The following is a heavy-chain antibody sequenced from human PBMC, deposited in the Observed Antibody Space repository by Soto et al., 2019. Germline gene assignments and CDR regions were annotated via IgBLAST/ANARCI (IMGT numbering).Heavy chain of an antibody. D-gene: IGHD3-10*01. V-gene: IGHV3-48*03. CDR1: GFTFSSYE. CDR2: ISDSGSTI. J-gene: IGHJ6*02. CDR3: ARAADPYYYGSGRTNGFYFYGIDV. Sequence: EVQLVESGGGLVQPGGSLRLSCAASGFTFSSYEINWVRQAPGKGLEWVSYISDSGSTIYYADSVKGRFTISRDNAKNSLYLQLRTLRAEDTAAYYCARAADPYYYGSGRTNGFYFYGIDVWGQGTTVAVSS.